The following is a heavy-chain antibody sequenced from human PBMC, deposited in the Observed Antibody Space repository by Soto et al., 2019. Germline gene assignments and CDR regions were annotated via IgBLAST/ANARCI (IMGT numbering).Heavy chain of an antibody. CDR1: GLNFNDYP. D-gene: IGHD1-26*01. CDR3: AGEPQKWEARLRFWKSGATGGMAG. J-gene: IGHJ6*02. CDR2: FYLNAADT. Sequence: PGGSLRLYCSASGLNFNDYPINCVRPGTRNRLEYVLGFYLNAADTFYGASVKGRFDVSIDTYGNTLFLQMKSLRREDTAIYYCAGEPQKWEARLRFWKSGATGGMAGWGRGT. V-gene: IGHV3-64D*06.